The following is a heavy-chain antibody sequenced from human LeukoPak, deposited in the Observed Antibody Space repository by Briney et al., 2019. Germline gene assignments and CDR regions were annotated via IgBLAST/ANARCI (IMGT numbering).Heavy chain of an antibody. Sequence: ASVKVSCMASGYTFTTYYISWVRQAPGQGLEWMGWISAYNGNTNYAQKFQGRVTMTTDTSTSTAYMELRSLRSDDTAVYYCAREEGAPIAAANVWGLGTMVTVSS. J-gene: IGHJ3*01. CDR3: AREEGAPIAAANV. D-gene: IGHD6-13*01. CDR2: ISAYNGNT. V-gene: IGHV1-18*01. CDR1: GYTFTTYY.